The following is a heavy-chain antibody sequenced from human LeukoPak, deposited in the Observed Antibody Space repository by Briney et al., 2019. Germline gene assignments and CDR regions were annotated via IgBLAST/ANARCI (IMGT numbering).Heavy chain of an antibody. J-gene: IGHJ4*02. V-gene: IGHV3-74*01. CDR1: GFTFSSYW. D-gene: IGHD3-10*01. Sequence: GGSLRLSCAASGFTFSSYWMHWVRQAPGKGLVWVSRINSDGSSTSYADSVKGRFTISRDNAKNTLYLQMNSLKTEDTAVYYCTTIGELIDYWGQGTLVTVSS. CDR3: TTIGELIDY. CDR2: INSDGSST.